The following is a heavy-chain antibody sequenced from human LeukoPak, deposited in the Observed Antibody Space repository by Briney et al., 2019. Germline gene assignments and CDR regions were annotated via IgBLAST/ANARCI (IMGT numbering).Heavy chain of an antibody. CDR2: TIPIFGTA. CDR1: GGTFSRYA. Sequence: SVKVSCEASGGTFSRYAISWVRQAPGQGLEWMGGTIPIFGTANYAQKFQGRVTITADESTSTAYMELSSLRSEDTAVYYCARINHYDILTGYYDWGQGTLVTVSS. V-gene: IGHV1-69*01. CDR3: ARINHYDILTGYYD. J-gene: IGHJ4*02. D-gene: IGHD3-9*01.